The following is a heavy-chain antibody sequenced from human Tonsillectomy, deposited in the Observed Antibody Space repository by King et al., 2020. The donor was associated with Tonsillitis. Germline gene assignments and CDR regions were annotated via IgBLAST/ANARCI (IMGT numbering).Heavy chain of an antibody. CDR3: AKDSQADSSDYHDAFDI. CDR1: GFTFDDYA. V-gene: IGHV3-9*01. D-gene: IGHD3-22*01. J-gene: IGHJ3*02. CDR2: INWNSDNI. Sequence: VQLVESGGGLVQPGRSLRLSCAASGFTFDDYAMHWVRQAPGKGLEWVSGINWNSDNIGYADSVKGRFTISRDNAKNSLYLQMNSLRAEDTALYYCAKDSQADSSDYHDAFDIWGQGTMVTVSS.